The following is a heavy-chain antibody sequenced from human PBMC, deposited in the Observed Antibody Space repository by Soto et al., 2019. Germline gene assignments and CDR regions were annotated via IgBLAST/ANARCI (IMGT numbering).Heavy chain of an antibody. CDR3: ARLNAGTTYYYYGMDV. CDR2: IYYSGST. J-gene: IGHJ6*02. Sequence: QLQLHESGPGLVKPSETLSLTCTVSGASISSSSYYWGWIRQPPGKGLEWIGSIYYSGSTYYNPSLQSRVPISVDTSKNQFSLKLSSVTAADTALYYCARLNAGTTYYYYGMDVWGQGTTVTVSS. V-gene: IGHV4-39*01. D-gene: IGHD1-7*01. CDR1: GASISSSSYY.